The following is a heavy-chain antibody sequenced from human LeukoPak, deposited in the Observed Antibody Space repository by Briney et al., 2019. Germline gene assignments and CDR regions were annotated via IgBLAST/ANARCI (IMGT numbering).Heavy chain of an antibody. V-gene: IGHV1-69*05. Sequence: ASVKVSCKASGGTFSSYAISWVRQAPGQGLEWVGGIIRIFGTPNYAQKFQGRVTITTDESTSTAYMELSSLRSEDTAVYYCARGQQVDPDYYGSGSYPDYWGQGTLVTVSS. CDR2: IIRIFGTP. J-gene: IGHJ4*02. D-gene: IGHD3-10*01. CDR3: ARGQQVDPDYYGSGSYPDY. CDR1: GGTFSSYA.